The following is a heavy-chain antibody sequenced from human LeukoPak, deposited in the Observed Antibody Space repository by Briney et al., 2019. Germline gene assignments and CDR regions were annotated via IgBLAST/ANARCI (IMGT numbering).Heavy chain of an antibody. Sequence: SETLSLTCTVSGGSISSGSYYWSWIRQPAGKGLEWIGRIYTSGSTNYNPSLKSRVTISVDTSKNQFSLKLSSVTAADTAVYYCARTTGTDFWSGYYIDYWGQGTLVTVSS. CDR1: GGSISSGSYY. CDR3: ARTTGTDFWSGYYIDY. V-gene: IGHV4-61*02. J-gene: IGHJ4*02. CDR2: IYTSGST. D-gene: IGHD3-3*01.